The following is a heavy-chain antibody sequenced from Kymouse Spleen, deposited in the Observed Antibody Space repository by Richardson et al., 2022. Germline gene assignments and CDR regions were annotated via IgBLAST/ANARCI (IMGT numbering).Heavy chain of an antibody. CDR2: INHSGST. Sequence: QVQLQQWGAGLLKPSETLSLTCAVYGGSFSGYYWSWIRQPPGKGLEWIGEINHSGSTNYNPSLKSRVTISVDTSKNQFSLKLSSVTAADTAVYYCAREGIAVAGTGYYYGMDVWGQGTTVTVSS. CDR1: GGSFSGYY. D-gene: IGHD6-19*01. J-gene: IGHJ6*02. V-gene: IGHV4-34*01. CDR3: AREGIAVAGTGYYYGMDV.